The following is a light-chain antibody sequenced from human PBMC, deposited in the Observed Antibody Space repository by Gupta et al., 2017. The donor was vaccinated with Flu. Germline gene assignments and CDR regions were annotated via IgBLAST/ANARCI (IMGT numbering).Light chain of an antibody. CDR3: QVWDTSRHHVL. CDR2: DGS. CDR1: TIATYG. J-gene: IGLJ2*01. Sequence: GRNTIATYGVNWYQQRPGLAPVLVVFDGSDRPPGIPERLFGSTFGNTATLTVSRVEAGDEADYYCQVWDTSRHHVLFGGGTRLTVL. V-gene: IGLV3-21*02.